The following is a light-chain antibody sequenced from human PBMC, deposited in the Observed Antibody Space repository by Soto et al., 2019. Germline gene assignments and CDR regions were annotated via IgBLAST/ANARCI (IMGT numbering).Light chain of an antibody. V-gene: IGLV2-11*01. CDR3: CSYAGSYTGV. Sequence: QSALTQPHSVSGSPGQSVTISCSGTSGDVGHYNFVSWYQHHPGKAPKLIIYDVSTRPSGVPDRFSGSKSGNTASLTISGLQAEDEADFYCCSYAGSYTGVFGGGTKLTVL. CDR1: SGDVGHYNF. CDR2: DVS. J-gene: IGLJ3*02.